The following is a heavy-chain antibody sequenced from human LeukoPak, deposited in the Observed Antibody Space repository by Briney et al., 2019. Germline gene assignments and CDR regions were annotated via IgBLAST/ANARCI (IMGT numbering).Heavy chain of an antibody. CDR3: ARAPGRWLQLGWFDP. V-gene: IGHV1-18*01. Sequence: GASVKVSCKASGYTFTSYGISWVRQAPGQGLEWMGWISAYNGNTNYAQKLQGRVTMATDTSTSTAYMELRSLRSDDTAVYYCARAPGRWLQLGWFDPWGQGTLVTVSS. CDR2: ISAYNGNT. J-gene: IGHJ5*02. D-gene: IGHD5-24*01. CDR1: GYTFTSYG.